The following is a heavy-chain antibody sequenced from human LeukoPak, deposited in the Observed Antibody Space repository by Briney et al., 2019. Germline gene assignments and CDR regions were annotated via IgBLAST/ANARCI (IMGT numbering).Heavy chain of an antibody. D-gene: IGHD3-3*01. V-gene: IGHV3-48*04. Sequence: GGSLRLSCAASGFTFSSYSMNWVRQAPGKGLEWVSYISSSSSTIYYADSVKGRFTISRDNAKNSLYLQMNSLRAEDTAVYYCARDATIFGAWAFDIWGQGTMVTVSS. J-gene: IGHJ3*02. CDR2: ISSSSSTI. CDR3: ARDATIFGAWAFDI. CDR1: GFTFSSYS.